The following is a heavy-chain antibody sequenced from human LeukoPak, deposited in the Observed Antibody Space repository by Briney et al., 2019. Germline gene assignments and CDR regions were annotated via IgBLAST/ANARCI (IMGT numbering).Heavy chain of an antibody. CDR1: GYTFTDYD. V-gene: IGHV1-2*02. J-gene: IGHJ4*02. CDR2: INPNSGGT. D-gene: IGHD5-18*01. CDR3: ARRRGADMVLAGAEFDY. Sequence: RASLKLSCTASGYTFTDYDMHWVRQAPGQGLEWMACINPNSGGTNYAQYFQGRVTLTRDKSISTAYMELSRLRSDDTAVYYCARRRGADMVLAGAEFDYWGQGTLVAVSS.